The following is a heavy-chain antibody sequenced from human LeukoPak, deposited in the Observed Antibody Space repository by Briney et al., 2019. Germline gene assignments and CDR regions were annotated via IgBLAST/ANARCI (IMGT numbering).Heavy chain of an antibody. D-gene: IGHD1-1*01. CDR3: AKGPSLRTTLPL. Sequence: GGSLRLSCAASGFIFNHYGMHWVRQAPGKGLEWVALVSYDGSNRYYVDSVKGRFTISRDNSKNMLYLEMNSLRAEDTAVYYCAKGPSLRTTLPLWGQGTLVTVSS. CDR1: GFIFNHYG. CDR2: VSYDGSNR. V-gene: IGHV3-30*18. J-gene: IGHJ4*02.